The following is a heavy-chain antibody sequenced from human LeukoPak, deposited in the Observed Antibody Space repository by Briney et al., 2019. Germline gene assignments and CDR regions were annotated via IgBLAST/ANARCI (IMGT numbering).Heavy chain of an antibody. V-gene: IGHV1-46*01. CDR1: GYTFTSYY. D-gene: IGHD6-6*01. Sequence: ASVTVSCKASGYTFTSYYMHWVRQAPGQGPEWMGIINPSGGSTSYAQKFQGRVTMTRDTSTSTVYMELSSLRSEDTAVYYCARDLSRRGLYSSSSDYYYMDVWGKGTTVTVSS. J-gene: IGHJ6*03. CDR2: INPSGGST. CDR3: ARDLSRRGLYSSSSDYYYMDV.